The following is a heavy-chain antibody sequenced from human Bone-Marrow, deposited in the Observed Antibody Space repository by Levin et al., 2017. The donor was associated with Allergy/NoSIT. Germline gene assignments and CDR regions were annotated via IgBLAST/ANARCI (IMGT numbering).Heavy chain of an antibody. CDR1: GDSISGYY. Sequence: SETLSLTCTVSGDSISGYYWTWIRQPPGKGLEWIGYIYHSGSSSYNPSLMSRVTISVDTSKKQFSLRLSSVTAADTAVYYWARQQQLEYNGVDVWGQGTTVTVSS. CDR2: IYHSGSS. D-gene: IGHD6-13*01. V-gene: IGHV4-59*08. CDR3: ARQQQLEYNGVDV. J-gene: IGHJ6*02.